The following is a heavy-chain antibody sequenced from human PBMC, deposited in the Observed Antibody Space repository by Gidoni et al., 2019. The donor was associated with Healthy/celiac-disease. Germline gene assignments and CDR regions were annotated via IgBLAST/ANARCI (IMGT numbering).Heavy chain of an antibody. Sequence: QVQLQEPGPGLVQPSETLSRTCTVSSGSISSSSYYWGWLRQPPRKGPEWIGSIYYSGRTYYNPSLKSRVTISVDTSKNQFSLKLSSVTAADTAVYYCASYSGSYYGWFDPWGQGTLVTVSS. CDR2: IYYSGRT. V-gene: IGHV4-39*01. CDR3: ASYSGSYYGWFDP. J-gene: IGHJ5*02. D-gene: IGHD1-26*01. CDR1: SGSISSSSYY.